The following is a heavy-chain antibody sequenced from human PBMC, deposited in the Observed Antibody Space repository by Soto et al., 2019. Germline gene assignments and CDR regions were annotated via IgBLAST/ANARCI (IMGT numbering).Heavy chain of an antibody. CDR2: IYTSGST. Sequence: LSLLCTVPRGSISSYCWSWIRQPAGKGLEWNGRIYTSGSTNYNPSLKSRVTMSVDTSKNQFSLKLSSVTAADTAVYYCARTSSCNDYWGQGTLVNFSS. D-gene: IGHD2-2*01. J-gene: IGHJ4*02. V-gene: IGHV4-4*07. CDR1: RGSISSYC. CDR3: ARTSSCNDY.